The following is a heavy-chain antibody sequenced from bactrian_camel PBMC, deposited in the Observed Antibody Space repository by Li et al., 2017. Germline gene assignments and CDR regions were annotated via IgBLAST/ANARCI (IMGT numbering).Heavy chain of an antibody. V-gene: IGHV3S53*01. J-gene: IGHJ4*01. Sequence: HVQLVESGGGSVESGGSLRLSCTKSGYRNSAVGWFRQAPKKEREEVAIIYSDGSTAYTDSVKGRFTISQDNAKNTVYQQMNNLKPEDTAVYYCVTVQAPYEGSWFADYWGRGTQVTVS. D-gene: IGHD6*01. CDR1: GYRNSA. CDR3: VTVQAPYEGSWFADY. CDR2: IYSDGST.